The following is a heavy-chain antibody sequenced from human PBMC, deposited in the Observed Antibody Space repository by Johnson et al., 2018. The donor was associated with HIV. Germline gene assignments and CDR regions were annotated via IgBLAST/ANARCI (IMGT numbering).Heavy chain of an antibody. CDR3: TTDFTYYDILTGYYAFDI. Sequence: VQLVESGGGLVQPGGSLRLSCAASGFTFSSYDMHWVRQATGKGLEWVSAIGTAGDTYYPGSVKGRFTISRENAKNTLYLQMNSLRAEDTAVYYCTTDFTYYDILTGYYAFDIWGQGTMVTVSS. CDR1: GFTFSSYD. CDR2: IGTAGDT. D-gene: IGHD3-9*01. V-gene: IGHV3-13*01. J-gene: IGHJ3*02.